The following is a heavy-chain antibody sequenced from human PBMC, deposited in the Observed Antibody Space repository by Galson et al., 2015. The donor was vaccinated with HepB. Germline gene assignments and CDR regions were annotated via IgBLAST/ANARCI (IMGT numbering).Heavy chain of an antibody. V-gene: IGHV3-30*02. CDR1: GFTFSSYG. CDR2: IRYDGSNK. CDR3: AKDLKVAHDYGDYNWFDP. D-gene: IGHD4-17*01. J-gene: IGHJ5*02. Sequence: SLRLSCAASGFTFSSYGMHWVRQAPGKGLEWVAFIRYDGSNKYYADSVKGRFTISRDNSKNTLYLQMNSLRAEDTAVYYCAKDLKVAHDYGDYNWFDPWGQGTLVTVSS.